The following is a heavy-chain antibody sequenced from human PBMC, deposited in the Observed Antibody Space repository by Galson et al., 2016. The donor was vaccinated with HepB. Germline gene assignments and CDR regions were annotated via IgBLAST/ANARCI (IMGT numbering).Heavy chain of an antibody. CDR3: AKGTGHYDNLTGADY. D-gene: IGHD3-9*01. Sequence: SLRLSCAASGFTFDSFAIHWVRQAPGKGLEWLTVIAHDGSNEHFADSVKGRFTVSRDNSQNTAFLQMNSPRPEDTAVYYCAKGTGHYDNLTGADYWGPGTLVTVSS. CDR2: IAHDGSNE. J-gene: IGHJ4*02. CDR1: GFTFDSFA. V-gene: IGHV3-30*18.